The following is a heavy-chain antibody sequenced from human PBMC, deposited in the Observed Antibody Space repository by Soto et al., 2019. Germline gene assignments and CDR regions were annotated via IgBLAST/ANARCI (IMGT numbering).Heavy chain of an antibody. D-gene: IGHD2-2*02. J-gene: IGHJ6*03. Sequence: SETLSLTCTVSGGSISSYYWSWIRQPPGKGLEWIGYIYYSGSTNYNPSLKSRVTISVDTSKNQFSLKPSSVTAADTAVYYCAKSAGAISYYYYYMDVWGKGTTVTVSS. CDR1: GGSISSYY. CDR3: AKSAGAISYYYYYMDV. V-gene: IGHV4-59*08. CDR2: IYYSGST.